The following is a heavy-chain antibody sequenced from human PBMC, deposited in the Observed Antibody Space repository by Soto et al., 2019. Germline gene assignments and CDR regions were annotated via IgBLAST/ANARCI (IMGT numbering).Heavy chain of an antibody. CDR2: INAGNGNT. V-gene: IGHV1-3*01. CDR3: ARAPSWYIFDY. Sequence: GASGKVSSKASGYTFTRYAMHWGRQAPGQRLEWMGWINAGNGNTKYSQKFQGRVTVTRDTSASTAYMELSSLRSEDTAVYYCARAPSWYIFDYWGQGTLVTVSS. CDR1: GYTFTRYA. J-gene: IGHJ4*02. D-gene: IGHD6-13*01.